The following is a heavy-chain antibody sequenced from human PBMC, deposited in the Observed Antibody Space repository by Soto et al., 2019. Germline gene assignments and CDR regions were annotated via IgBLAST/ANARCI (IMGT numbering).Heavy chain of an antibody. CDR3: DRDQKNSGGQHWAFNYFDS. CDR1: GFSFSISP. Sequence: GGSLRLSCAASGFSFSISPMHWVRQAPGKGPEWVALISYDGTNKFYADSVKGRFTISRDNSKSTLYLQVDSLRPEDAAVYYCDRDQKNSGGQHWAFNYFDSWGQGTLVTVSS. CDR2: ISYDGTNK. J-gene: IGHJ4*02. V-gene: IGHV3-30-3*01. D-gene: IGHD7-27*01.